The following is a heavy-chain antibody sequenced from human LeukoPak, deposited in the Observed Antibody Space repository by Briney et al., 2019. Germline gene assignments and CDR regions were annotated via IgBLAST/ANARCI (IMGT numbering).Heavy chain of an antibody. Sequence: SVKVSCKASGGTFSSYAISWVRQAPGQGLEWMGGIIPIFGTANYAQKFQGRVTITADESTSTAYIELSNLRSEDAAVYYYARDPPLRAWGQGTLVTVSS. CDR3: ARDPPLRA. CDR2: IIPIFGTA. V-gene: IGHV1-69*13. CDR1: GGTFSSYA. J-gene: IGHJ4*02.